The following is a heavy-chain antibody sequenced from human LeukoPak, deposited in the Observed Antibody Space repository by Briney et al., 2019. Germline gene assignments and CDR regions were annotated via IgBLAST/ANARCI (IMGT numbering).Heavy chain of an antibody. D-gene: IGHD6-13*01. V-gene: IGHV3-48*01. Sequence: GGSLRLPCSGSGFTFNFYSMDWVRQPPGKGVEGVLYITSSSSNIYYADPVKGRFTVSRDNAKNSLYLQMNSLRAEDTAVYYCARTPEAAAGNWFDPWGQGTLVTVSS. CDR1: GFTFNFYS. J-gene: IGHJ5*02. CDR2: ITSSSSNI. CDR3: ARTPEAAAGNWFDP.